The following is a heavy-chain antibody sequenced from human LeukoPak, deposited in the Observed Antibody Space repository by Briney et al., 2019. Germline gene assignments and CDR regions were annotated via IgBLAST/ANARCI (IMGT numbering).Heavy chain of an antibody. CDR2: ISWNSGYI. Sequence: GRSLRLSCAASGFTFDEYAMHWVRQAPGKGLEWVSGISWNSGYINYADSVKGRFTISRDNAKNSVYLQMNSLRTEDTALYYCAKDINYSNHYYYGMDVWGQGTTVTVSS. V-gene: IGHV3-9*01. CDR1: GFTFDEYA. D-gene: IGHD4-11*01. CDR3: AKDINYSNHYYYGMDV. J-gene: IGHJ6*02.